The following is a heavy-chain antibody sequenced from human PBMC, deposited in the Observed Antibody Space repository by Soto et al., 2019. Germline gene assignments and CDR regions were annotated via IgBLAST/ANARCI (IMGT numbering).Heavy chain of an antibody. V-gene: IGHV3-23*01. J-gene: IGHJ1*01. CDR1: GFTFSNAW. CDR3: AKGVPGIAVAGTGYFQH. CDR2: ISGSGDST. Sequence: PGGSLRLSCAASGFTFSNAWMNWVRQAPGKGLEWVSGISGSGDSTYYADSVKGRFTISRDNSKNTLYLQMNSLRAEDTAVYYCAKGVPGIAVAGTGYFQHWGQGTLVTVSS. D-gene: IGHD6-19*01.